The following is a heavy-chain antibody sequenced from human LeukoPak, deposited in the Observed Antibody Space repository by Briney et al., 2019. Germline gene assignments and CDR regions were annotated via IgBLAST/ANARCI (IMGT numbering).Heavy chain of an antibody. Sequence: GASVKVSCKASGYTFTGYYMHWVRQAPGQGLEWMGWINPNSGGTNYAQKFQGRVTMTRDTSISTAYMELSRLRSDDTAVYYCASSRTHFDYDSSGYDYWGQGTLVTVSS. D-gene: IGHD3-22*01. CDR2: INPNSGGT. V-gene: IGHV1-2*02. CDR3: ASSRTHFDYDSSGYDY. J-gene: IGHJ4*02. CDR1: GYTFTGYY.